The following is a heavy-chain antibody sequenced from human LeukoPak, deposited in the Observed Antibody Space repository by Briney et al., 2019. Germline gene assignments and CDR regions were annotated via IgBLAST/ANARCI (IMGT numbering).Heavy chain of an antibody. J-gene: IGHJ4*02. Sequence: ASETLSLTCTVSGGSISSSSYYWGWIRQPPGKGLEWIGSIYYSGSTYYNPSLKSRVTISVDTSKNQFSLKLSSVTAADTAVYYCARVGAIFGVVIKENWGQGPLVTVPS. CDR2: IYYSGST. CDR1: GGSISSSSYY. D-gene: IGHD3-3*01. CDR3: ARVGAIFGVVIKEN. V-gene: IGHV4-39*01.